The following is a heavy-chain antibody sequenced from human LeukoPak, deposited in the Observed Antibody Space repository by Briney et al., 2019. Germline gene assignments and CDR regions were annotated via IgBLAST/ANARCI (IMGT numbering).Heavy chain of an antibody. J-gene: IGHJ6*02. D-gene: IGHD3-16*01. V-gene: IGHV3-11*05. CDR2: ISSSSSYT. CDR1: GFTFSDYH. Sequence: GGSLRLSCAASGFTFSDYHMSWIRQAPGKGLEWVSYISSSSSYTNYADSVKGRFTISRDNAKNSLYLQMNSLRAEDTAVYYCARDLGGYYDYVWGSSYGMDVWGQGTTVTVSS. CDR3: ARDLGGYYDYVWGSSYGMDV.